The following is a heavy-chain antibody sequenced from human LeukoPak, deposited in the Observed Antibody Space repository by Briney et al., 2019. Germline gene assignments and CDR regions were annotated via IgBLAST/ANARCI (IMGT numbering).Heavy chain of an antibody. J-gene: IGHJ4*02. Sequence: GGSLRLSCAASGFTVSSNYMSWVRQAPGKGLEWVSVVYRGGNTYYADSVKGRFTISRDNSENTLYLQMNSLRAEDTAVYYCARDDGSGSYYSDYWGQGTLVTVSS. CDR2: VYRGGNT. CDR1: GFTVSSNY. V-gene: IGHV3-53*01. D-gene: IGHD3-10*01. CDR3: ARDDGSGSYYSDY.